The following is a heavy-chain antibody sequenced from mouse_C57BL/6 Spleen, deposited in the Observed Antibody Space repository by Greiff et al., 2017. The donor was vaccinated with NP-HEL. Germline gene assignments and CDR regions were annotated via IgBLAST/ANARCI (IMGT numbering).Heavy chain of an antibody. D-gene: IGHD2-5*01. Sequence: QVQLKQSGPELVKPGASVKLSCKASGYTFTSYDINWVKQRPGQGLEWIGWIYPRDGSTKYNEKFKGKATLTVDTSSSTAYMELHSLTSEDSAVYFCARRVTTPFYAMDYWGQGTSVTVSS. V-gene: IGHV1-85*01. CDR3: ARRVTTPFYAMDY. CDR2: IYPRDGST. J-gene: IGHJ4*01. CDR1: GYTFTSYD.